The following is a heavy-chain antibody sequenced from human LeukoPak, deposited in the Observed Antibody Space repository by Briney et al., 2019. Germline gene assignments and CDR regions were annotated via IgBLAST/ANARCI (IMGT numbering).Heavy chain of an antibody. D-gene: IGHD3-3*01. V-gene: IGHV3-9*01. J-gene: IGHJ5*02. CDR1: GFTFDDYA. CDR3: AKAASLYWSGYGWFDP. CDR2: ISWNSGSI. Sequence: GGSLRLSCAASGFTFDDYAMHWVRQAPGKGLEWVSGISWNSGSIGYADSVKGRFTISRDNAKNSLYLQMNSLRAEDTALYYCAKAASLYWSGYGWFDPWGQGTLVTVSS.